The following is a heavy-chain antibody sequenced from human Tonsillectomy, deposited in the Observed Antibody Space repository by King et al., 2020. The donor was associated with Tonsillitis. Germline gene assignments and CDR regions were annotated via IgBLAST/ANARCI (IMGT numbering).Heavy chain of an antibody. Sequence: DVQLVESGGGLVQPGGSLRLSCAVSGFIFEDYFMFWVRQAPGKGLEWVSGITWNSGSGDYADSMKGRFTISRDNAKKSLYLHMNSLRPEDTALYYCAKGMYQVLEPRDGLDMWGQGTMVIVSS. J-gene: IGHJ3*02. CDR1: GFIFEDYF. D-gene: IGHD2-2*01. V-gene: IGHV3-9*01. CDR3: AKGMYQVLEPRDGLDM. CDR2: ITWNSGSG.